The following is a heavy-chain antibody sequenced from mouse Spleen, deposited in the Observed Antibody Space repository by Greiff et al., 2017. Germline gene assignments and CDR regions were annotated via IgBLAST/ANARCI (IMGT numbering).Heavy chain of an antibody. CDR1: GFTFSSFG. D-gene: IGHD1-1*01. V-gene: IGHV5-17*02. Sequence: EVKLVESGGGLVQPGGSRKLSCAASGFTFSSFGMHWVRQAPEKGLEWVAYISSGSSTIYYADTVKGRFTISRDNPKNTLFLQMTSLRSEDTAMYYCARGGYGSPYWYFDVWGAGTTVTVSS. CDR3: ARGGYGSPYWYFDV. J-gene: IGHJ1*01. CDR2: ISSGSSTI.